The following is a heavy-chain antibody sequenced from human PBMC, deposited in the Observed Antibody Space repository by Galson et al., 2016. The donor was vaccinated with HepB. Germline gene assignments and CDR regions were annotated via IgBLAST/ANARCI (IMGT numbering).Heavy chain of an antibody. V-gene: IGHV5-51*01. CDR3: ARGPAWGYFDL. CDR2: IYPGDSDT. J-gene: IGHJ2*01. CDR1: GYSFTNYW. D-gene: IGHD7-27*01. Sequence: QSGAEVKKPGESLKISCKGSGYSFTNYWIGWVRQMPGKGLEWMGIIYPGDSDTRYSPSFQGQVTISADRSIGTAYLQWSTLKASDTDIYYWARGPAWGYFDLWGRGALVTVSS.